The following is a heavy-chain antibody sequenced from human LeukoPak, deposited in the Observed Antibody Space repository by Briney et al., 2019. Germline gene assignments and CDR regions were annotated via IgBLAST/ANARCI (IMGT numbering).Heavy chain of an antibody. CDR2: IYHSGST. CDR1: GYSISSGYY. V-gene: IGHV4-38-2*02. D-gene: IGHD4-17*01. Sequence: SETLSLTCTVSGYSISSGYYWGWIRQPPGKGLEWIGSIYHSGSTYYNPSLKSRVTISVDTSKNQFSLKLSSVTAADTAVYYCARDATPYLSSTVTKPLGWFDPWGQGTLVTVSS. CDR3: ARDATPYLSSTVTKPLGWFDP. J-gene: IGHJ5*02.